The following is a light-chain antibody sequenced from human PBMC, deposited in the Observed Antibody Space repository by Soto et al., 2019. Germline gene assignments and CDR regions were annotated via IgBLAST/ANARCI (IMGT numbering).Light chain of an antibody. CDR2: TNN. Sequence: VLTQPPSVSGTPGHKVSISCSGSTSNLGGNTVNWYQQLPGTAPKLLIYTNNQRPSGVPDRFSGSKSGTSASLAISGLRSEDEADFYCAAWDDSLNAVVFGGGTKLTVL. V-gene: IGLV1-44*01. CDR3: AAWDDSLNAVV. CDR1: TSNLGGNT. J-gene: IGLJ2*01.